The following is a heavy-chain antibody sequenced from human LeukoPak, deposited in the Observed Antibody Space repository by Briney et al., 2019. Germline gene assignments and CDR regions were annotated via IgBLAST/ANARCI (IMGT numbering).Heavy chain of an antibody. CDR3: ARGRDGCNYPLFSY. CDR2: IHSGDIT. Sequence: GGSLRLSCAASGFTVRSNYMSWVRQAPGKGLEWVSIIHSGDITYYADSVKGRFAISRDNSKNTLFLQMNSLRADDTAVYYCARGRDGCNYPLFSYWGQGTLVTVSS. CDR1: GFTVRSNY. J-gene: IGHJ4*02. V-gene: IGHV3-53*01. D-gene: IGHD5-24*01.